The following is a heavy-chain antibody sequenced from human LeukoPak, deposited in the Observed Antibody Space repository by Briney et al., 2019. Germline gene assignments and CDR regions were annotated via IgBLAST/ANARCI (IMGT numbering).Heavy chain of an antibody. CDR2: ISGSGGTT. CDR1: GFTFNSYA. CDR3: AKDRYSNYGNWFDP. V-gene: IGHV3-23*01. D-gene: IGHD4-11*01. Sequence: PGGSLRLSCAASGFTFNSYAMNWVRQAPGKGLELVSGISGSGGTTYYADSVKGRFTISRDNPKNTLYLQMNSLRAEDTAVYYCAKDRYSNYGNWFDPWGQGTLVTVFS. J-gene: IGHJ5*02.